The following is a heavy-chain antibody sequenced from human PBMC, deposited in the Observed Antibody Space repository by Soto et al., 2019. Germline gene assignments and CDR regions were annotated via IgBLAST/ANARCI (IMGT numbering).Heavy chain of an antibody. CDR3: ARLLTEYCSGGSCAPPYYMDV. D-gene: IGHD2-15*01. CDR1: GGTFSSYT. CDR2: IIPILGIA. J-gene: IGHJ6*03. Sequence: ASVKVSCKASGGTFSSYTISWVRQAPGQGLEWMGRIIPILGIANYAQKFQGRVTITADKSTSTAYMELSSLRSEDTAVYYCARLLTEYCSGGSCAPPYYMDVWGKGTTVTVSS. V-gene: IGHV1-69*02.